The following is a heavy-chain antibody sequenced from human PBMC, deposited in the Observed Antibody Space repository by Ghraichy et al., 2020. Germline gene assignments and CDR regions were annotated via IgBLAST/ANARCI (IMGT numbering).Heavy chain of an antibody. CDR2: IYYSGST. CDR3: ARHRTIDDYGDYVYWFDP. D-gene: IGHD4-17*01. Sequence: ESLNISCTVSGGSISSSSYYWGWIRQPPGKGLEWIGSIYYSGSTYYNPSLKSRVTISVDTSKNQFSLKLSSVTAADTAVYYCARHRTIDDYGDYVYWFDPWGQGTLVTVSS. J-gene: IGHJ5*02. V-gene: IGHV4-39*01. CDR1: GGSISSSSYY.